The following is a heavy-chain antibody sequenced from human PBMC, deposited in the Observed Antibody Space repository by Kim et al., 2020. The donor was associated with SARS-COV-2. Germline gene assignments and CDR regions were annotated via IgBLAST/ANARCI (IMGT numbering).Heavy chain of an antibody. CDR2: IYSGGST. Sequence: GGSLRLSCAASGFTVSSNYMSWVRQAPGKGLEWVSVIYSGGSTYYADSVKGRFTISRDNSKNTLYLQMNSLRAEDTAVYYCARDFAGFGEFYGMDVWGQGTTVTVSS. V-gene: IGHV3-66*02. CDR1: GFTVSSNY. J-gene: IGHJ6*02. CDR3: ARDFAGFGEFYGMDV. D-gene: IGHD3-10*01.